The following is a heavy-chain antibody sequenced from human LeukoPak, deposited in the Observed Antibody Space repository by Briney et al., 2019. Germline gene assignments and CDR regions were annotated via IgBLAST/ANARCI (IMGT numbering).Heavy chain of an antibody. J-gene: IGHJ4*02. CDR2: ISGSSSYI. CDR3: ARGFKRNSWPYFDY. V-gene: IGHV3-21*01. Sequence: GGSLRLSCAVSGFTFSGYSMGWVRQAPGKGLEWISSISGSSSYIYYADSVKGRFTISRDDAKDSLYLQMNSLRAEDTAVYYCARGFKRNSWPYFDYWGQGTLVTVSS. CDR1: GFTFSGYS. D-gene: IGHD2-2*01.